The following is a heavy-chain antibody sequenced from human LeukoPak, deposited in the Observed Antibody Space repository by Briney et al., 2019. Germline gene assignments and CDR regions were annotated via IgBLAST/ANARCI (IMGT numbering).Heavy chain of an antibody. J-gene: IGHJ4*02. CDR2: INSDGSST. CDR1: GFTFSNYW. CDR3: AREGHRYSYAFEY. V-gene: IGHV3-74*01. D-gene: IGHD5-18*01. Sequence: PGGSLRLSCAASGFTFSNYWMHWVRQAPGKGLVWVSRINSDGSSTTYADSVKGRFTISRDNGQNTLYLQMNSLRAEDTAVYYCAREGHRYSYAFEYWGQGTLVTVSS.